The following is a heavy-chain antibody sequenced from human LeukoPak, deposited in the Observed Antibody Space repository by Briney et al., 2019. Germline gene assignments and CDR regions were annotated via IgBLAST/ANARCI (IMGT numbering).Heavy chain of an antibody. J-gene: IGHJ5*02. V-gene: IGHV3-21*01. CDR1: GFTFRNYG. Sequence: TSGGSLRLSCAASGFTFRNYGMSWVRQAPGKGLQWVSTISPSGGNTYYADSVKGRFTISRDNAKNSLYLQMNSLRAEDTAVYYCASSTSRIAAAEWFDPWGQGTLVTVSS. CDR2: ISPSGGNT. D-gene: IGHD6-13*01. CDR3: ASSTSRIAAAEWFDP.